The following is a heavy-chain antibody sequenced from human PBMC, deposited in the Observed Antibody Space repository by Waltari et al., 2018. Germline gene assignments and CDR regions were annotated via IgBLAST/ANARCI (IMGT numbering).Heavy chain of an antibody. CDR2: IYYSGGT. Sequence: QLQLQESGPGLVKPSETLSLTCTVSGGSISSSSYYWGWIRQPPGKGLEWIGSIYYSGGTYYNPSLKSRVTISVDTSKNQFSLKLSSVTAADTAVYYCARPHKYCSGGSCSLDYWGQGTLVAVSS. V-gene: IGHV4-39*07. CDR1: GGSISSSSYY. D-gene: IGHD2-15*01. J-gene: IGHJ4*02. CDR3: ARPHKYCSGGSCSLDY.